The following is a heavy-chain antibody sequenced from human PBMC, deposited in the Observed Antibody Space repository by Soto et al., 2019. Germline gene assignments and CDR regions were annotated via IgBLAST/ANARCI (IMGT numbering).Heavy chain of an antibody. CDR1: GGSISSSSYY. CDR3: ARHGDGYSPGDYYYYYGMDV. Sequence: SSETLSLACTVSGGSISSSSYYWGWIRQPPGKGLEWIGSIYYSGSTYYNPSLKSRVTISVDTSKNQFSLKLSSVTAADTAVYYCARHGDGYSPGDYYYYYGMDVWGQGTTVTVSS. J-gene: IGHJ6*02. V-gene: IGHV4-39*01. D-gene: IGHD4-4*01. CDR2: IYYSGST.